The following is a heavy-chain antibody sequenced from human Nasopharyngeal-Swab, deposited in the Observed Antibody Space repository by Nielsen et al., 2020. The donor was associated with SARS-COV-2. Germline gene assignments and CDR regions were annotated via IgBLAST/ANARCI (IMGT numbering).Heavy chain of an antibody. D-gene: IGHD2-15*01. CDR2: VRSKANNYAT. V-gene: IGHV3-73*01. J-gene: IGHJ4*02. Sequence: GESLKISCAASGFTFSDSAVHWVRQASGKGPEWVGRVRSKANNYATAYAASVKGRFTISRDDSKNTAYLQMNSLKTEDTAVYYCTRCGGSCYAGRDYWGQGTLVTVSS. CDR1: GFTFSDSA. CDR3: TRCGGSCYAGRDY.